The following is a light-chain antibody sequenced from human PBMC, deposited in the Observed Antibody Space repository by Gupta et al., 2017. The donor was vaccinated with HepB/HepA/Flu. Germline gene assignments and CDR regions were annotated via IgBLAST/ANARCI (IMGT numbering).Light chain of an antibody. J-gene: IGLJ1*01. CDR1: TIGSKS. V-gene: IGLV3-21*03. CDR2: DDS. CDR3: QLLDSDNDHYV. Sequence: YVLTQSPSLSAAPGTTARISCRGDTIGSKSVHWIQQKPGQAPVLFVYDDSDRPSAIPERFSGSNSGTTATLTITRVEVGDEADYYCQLLDSDNDHYVFGSGTKVTVL.